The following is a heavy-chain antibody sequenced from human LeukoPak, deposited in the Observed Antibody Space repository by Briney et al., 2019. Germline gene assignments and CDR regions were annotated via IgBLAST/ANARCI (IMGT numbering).Heavy chain of an antibody. Sequence: SETLSLTCTVSGGSISSYYWSWIRQPPGKGLEWIGYIYYSGSTNYNPSLKSRVTISVDTSKNQFSLKLSSVTAADTAVYYCARESYGDYSRSPGGEAYYFDYWGQGTLVTVSS. V-gene: IGHV4-59*12. CDR1: GGSISSYY. CDR3: ARESYGDYSRSPGGEAYYFDY. D-gene: IGHD4-17*01. CDR2: IYYSGST. J-gene: IGHJ4*02.